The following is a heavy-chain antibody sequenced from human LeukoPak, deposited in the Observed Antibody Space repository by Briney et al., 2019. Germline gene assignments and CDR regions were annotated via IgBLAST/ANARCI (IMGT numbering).Heavy chain of an antibody. Sequence: SVKVSCKASGGTFSSYAISWVRQAPGQGLELMGRIIPIFGTANYAQKFQGRVTITTDESTSTAYMELSSLRSEDTAVYYCARVMTTVTTFFAYMDVWGKGTTVTVSS. V-gene: IGHV1-69*05. D-gene: IGHD4-17*01. CDR1: GGTFSSYA. CDR2: IIPIFGTA. CDR3: ARVMTTVTTFFAYMDV. J-gene: IGHJ6*03.